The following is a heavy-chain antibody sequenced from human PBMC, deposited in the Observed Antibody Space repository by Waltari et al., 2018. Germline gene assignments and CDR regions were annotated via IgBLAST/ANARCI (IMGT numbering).Heavy chain of an antibody. CDR3: ARDDDRDYYYYYGMDV. CDR2: INPNSGGT. J-gene: IGHJ6*02. V-gene: IGHV1-2*06. CDR1: GYTFTGYY. D-gene: IGHD3-16*02. Sequence: QVQLVQSGAEVKKPGASVKVSCKASGYTFTGYYMHWVRQAPGQGLEWMGRINPNSGGTNYAQKFQGRGNMTRDTSISTAYMELSRLRSDDTAVYYCARDDDRDYYYYYGMDVWGQGTTVTVSS.